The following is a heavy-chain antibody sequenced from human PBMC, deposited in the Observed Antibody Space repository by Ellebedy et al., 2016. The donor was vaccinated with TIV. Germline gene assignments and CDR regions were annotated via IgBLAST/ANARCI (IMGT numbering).Heavy chain of an antibody. V-gene: IGHV4-30-4*01. CDR3: TRELGGRSSRPFDY. J-gene: IGHJ4*02. Sequence: MPSETLSLTCTVSGGSISSGNYYWSWIRQPPGKGLEWIEYIYNSESTWYNPSNPSLKSRVTISADTSKNPFSLKLSSVTAADTAVYYCTRELGGRSSRPFDYWGQGTLVTVSS. CDR1: GGSISSGNYY. CDR2: IYNSEST. D-gene: IGHD6-19*01.